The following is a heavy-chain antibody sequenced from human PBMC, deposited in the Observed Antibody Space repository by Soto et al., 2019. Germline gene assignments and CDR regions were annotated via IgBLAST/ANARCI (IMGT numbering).Heavy chain of an antibody. V-gene: IGHV1-69*01. Sequence: QVQLVQSGAEVKKPGSSVKVSCKASGGTFSSYAISWVRQAPGQGLEWMGGIIPIFGKANYAQKFQGRVTITADESTSTAYMELSSLRSEDTAVYYCARSYYDILTGYLSGCYYFDYWGQGTLVTVSS. J-gene: IGHJ4*02. CDR3: ARSYYDILTGYLSGCYYFDY. CDR2: IIPIFGKA. D-gene: IGHD3-9*01. CDR1: GGTFSSYA.